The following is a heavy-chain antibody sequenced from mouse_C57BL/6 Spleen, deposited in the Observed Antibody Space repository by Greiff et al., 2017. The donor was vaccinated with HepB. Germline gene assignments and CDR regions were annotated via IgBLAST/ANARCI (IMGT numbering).Heavy chain of an antibody. J-gene: IGHJ1*03. CDR1: GFTFSSYA. Sequence: EVKLVESGGGLVKPGGSLKLSCAASGFTFSSYAMSWVSQTPEKRLEWVATISDVGSYTYYPDNVKGRFTISGDNATNNLYMQMSHLKSEDTAMYYCARAFSGYFDVWGKGTTVTVSS. V-gene: IGHV5-4*03. CDR3: ARAFSGYFDV. CDR2: ISDVGSYT.